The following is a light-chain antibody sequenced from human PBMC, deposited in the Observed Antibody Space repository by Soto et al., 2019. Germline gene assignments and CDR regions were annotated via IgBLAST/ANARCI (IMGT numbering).Light chain of an antibody. Sequence: QSALTQPASMSGSPGQSITISCTGTSSDIGAYNYVSWYQHYPGKAPKLIIYEVSNRPSGVSIRFSGSKSGNTASLTISGFQAADEADYYCHSYTTSSTLHVFGTGTKLTVL. CDR1: SSDIGAYNY. CDR2: EVS. CDR3: HSYTTSSTLHV. J-gene: IGLJ1*01. V-gene: IGLV2-14*01.